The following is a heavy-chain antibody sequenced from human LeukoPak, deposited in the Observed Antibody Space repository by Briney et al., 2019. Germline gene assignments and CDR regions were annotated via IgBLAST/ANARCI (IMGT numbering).Heavy chain of an antibody. Sequence: ASVKVSCKASGYTFTSYGISWVRQAPGQGLEWMGWISGYNGNTNYAQKFQGRVTMTRDTSTSTVYMELSSLRSEDTAVYYCARDKGMATTPEPQYYFDYWGQGTLVTVSS. V-gene: IGHV1-18*01. D-gene: IGHD5-24*01. CDR2: ISGYNGNT. J-gene: IGHJ4*02. CDR1: GYTFTSYG. CDR3: ARDKGMATTPEPQYYFDY.